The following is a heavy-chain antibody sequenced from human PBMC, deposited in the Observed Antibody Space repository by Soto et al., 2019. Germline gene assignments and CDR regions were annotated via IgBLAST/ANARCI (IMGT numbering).Heavy chain of an antibody. CDR3: ASIYCSSTSCRNYYYYYGMDV. CDR2: INHSGST. D-gene: IGHD2-2*01. J-gene: IGHJ6*02. V-gene: IGHV4-34*01. CDR1: GGSFSGYY. Sequence: SETLSLTCAVYGGSFSGYYWSWIRQPPGKGLEWIGEINHSGSTNYNPSLKSRVTISVETSKNQFSLKLSSVTAADTAVYYCASIYCSSTSCRNYYYYYGMDVWGQGTTVTVSS.